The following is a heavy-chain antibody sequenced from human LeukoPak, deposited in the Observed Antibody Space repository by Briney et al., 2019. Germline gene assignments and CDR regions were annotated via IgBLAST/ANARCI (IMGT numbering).Heavy chain of an antibody. CDR3: ARPIFIAAAGFDY. Sequence: GRSLRLSCAASGFTFSSYGVHWVRQAPGKGLEWVAVIWYDGSNKYYADSVKGRFTNSRDNSKNTLYLQMNSLRAEDTAVYYCARPIFIAAAGFDYWGQGTLVTVSS. CDR2: IWYDGSNK. V-gene: IGHV3-33*01. D-gene: IGHD6-13*01. CDR1: GFTFSSYG. J-gene: IGHJ4*02.